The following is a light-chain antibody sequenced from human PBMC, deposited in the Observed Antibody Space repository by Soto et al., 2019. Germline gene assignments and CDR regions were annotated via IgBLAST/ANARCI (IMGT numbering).Light chain of an antibody. Sequence: QAVLTQPPSASGTPGQRVTLSCSGSSSNIGYNAVNWYQQLPGKAPKLLMHGNSQRPAGVPDRFSGSKSGTSATLAISGLRTEDEADYYCSAWDDSLSGVVFGGGTKLTVL. CDR2: GNS. J-gene: IGLJ3*02. CDR1: SSNIGYNA. CDR3: SAWDDSLSGVV. V-gene: IGLV1-47*02.